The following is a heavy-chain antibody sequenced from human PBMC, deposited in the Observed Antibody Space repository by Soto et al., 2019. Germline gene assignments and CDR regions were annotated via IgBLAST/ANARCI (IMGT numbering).Heavy chain of an antibody. D-gene: IGHD3-22*01. CDR1: GDSIGTRY. Sequence: SETLSLTCTISGDSIGTRYWSWIRQPPGKGLEWIGYIYYTGSTKYNPSLQSRVTMPVDTSKNQFSLRLSSVTAADTAVYFCARSSYYYDSSGYFFSWFDPWGQGTLVTVSA. CDR3: ARSSYYYDSSGYFFSWFDP. J-gene: IGHJ5*02. CDR2: IYYTGST. V-gene: IGHV4-59*08.